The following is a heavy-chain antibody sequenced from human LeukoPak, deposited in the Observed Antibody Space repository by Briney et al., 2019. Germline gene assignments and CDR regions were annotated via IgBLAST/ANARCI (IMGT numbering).Heavy chain of an antibody. J-gene: IGHJ4*02. CDR2: ISSSSSYI. D-gene: IGHD5-18*01. Sequence: GGSLRLSCAASGFTVSSNYMSWVRQAPGKGLEWVSSISSSSSYIYYADSVKGRFTISRDNAKNSLYLQMNSLRAEDTAVYYCARDGYSYGYYFDYWGQGTLVTVSS. V-gene: IGHV3-21*01. CDR1: GFTVSSNY. CDR3: ARDGYSYGYYFDY.